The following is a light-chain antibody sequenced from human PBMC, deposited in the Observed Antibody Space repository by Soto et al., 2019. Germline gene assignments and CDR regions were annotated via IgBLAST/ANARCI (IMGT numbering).Light chain of an antibody. CDR1: QSVSSN. CDR3: QQYNIWPLWT. Sequence: MTQSPATLSVSPGEGSTLSCRASQSVSSNLAWYQQKPGQPPRLLIYAASTRATDVPARFSGGGSETEFTLTISSLQSEDFAVYFCQQYNIWPLWTFGQGTKVDIK. J-gene: IGKJ1*01. CDR2: AAS. V-gene: IGKV3-15*01.